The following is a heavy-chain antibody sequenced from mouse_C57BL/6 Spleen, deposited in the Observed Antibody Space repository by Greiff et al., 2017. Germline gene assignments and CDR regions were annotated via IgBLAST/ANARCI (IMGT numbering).Heavy chain of an antibody. D-gene: IGHD1-1*01. V-gene: IGHV5-4*01. CDR3: ARETTTVGAMDY. CDR1: GFTFSSYA. Sequence: EVQLVESGGGLVKPGGSLKLSCAASGFTFSSYAMSWVRQTPEKRLEWVATISDGGSYTYYPDNVKGRFTISRDNAKNNLYLQMSHLKSEDTAMYYCARETTTVGAMDYWGQGTSVTVSS. CDR2: ISDGGSYT. J-gene: IGHJ4*01.